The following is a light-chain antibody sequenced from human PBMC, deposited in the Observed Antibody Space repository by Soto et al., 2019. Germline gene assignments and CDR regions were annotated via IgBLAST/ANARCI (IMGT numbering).Light chain of an antibody. CDR3: SSYTSTSTVV. CDR2: EVS. V-gene: IGLV2-14*01. CDR1: SSDVGYYNY. J-gene: IGLJ2*01. Sequence: QSALTQPASVSGSPGQSITISCTGTSSDVGYYNYVSWYQQYPGKAPKLMIYEVSNRPSGVSTRFSGSKSGNTASLTVSGLQAEDEADYYCSSYTSTSTVVFGGGTKLTVL.